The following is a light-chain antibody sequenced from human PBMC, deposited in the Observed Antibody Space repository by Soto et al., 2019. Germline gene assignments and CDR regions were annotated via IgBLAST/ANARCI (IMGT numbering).Light chain of an antibody. V-gene: IGLV2-8*01. CDR1: SRDVGGYDY. Sequence: QSALTQPPSASGSPGQSVTISCTGTSRDVGGYDYVSWYQQHPGKPPKLMIYEVTKRPSGVPDRFSGSKSGKTASLTVSGLQAEDEADYYCSSYAGSNNLGVFGGGTKLTVL. CDR3: SSYAGSNNLGV. J-gene: IGLJ2*01. CDR2: EVT.